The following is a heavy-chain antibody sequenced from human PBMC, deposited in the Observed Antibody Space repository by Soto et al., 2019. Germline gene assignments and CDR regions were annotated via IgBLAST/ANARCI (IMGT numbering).Heavy chain of an antibody. CDR3: ARDRLWIRGAWIGYDMDV. CDR1: GFTFSDHY. D-gene: IGHD3-10*01. V-gene: IGHV3-72*01. J-gene: IGHJ6*02. CDR2: IRNRANSYTT. Sequence: EVQLVESGGGLVQPGGSLRLSCAASGFTFSDHYMDWVRQAPGKGLEWVGRIRNRANSYTTEYAASVRGRFTISRDDSKISLYLQMNSLKIEDTAVYYCARDRLWIRGAWIGYDMDVWGLGTTVTVSS.